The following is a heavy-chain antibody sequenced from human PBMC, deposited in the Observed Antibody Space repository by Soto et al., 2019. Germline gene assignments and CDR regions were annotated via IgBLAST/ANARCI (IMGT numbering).Heavy chain of an antibody. CDR1: GGSISSGDYY. CDR3: ARVSSSWYYFDY. D-gene: IGHD6-13*01. CDR2: IYYSGST. V-gene: IGHV4-30-4*01. J-gene: IGHJ4*02. Sequence: SETLSLTCTVSGGSISSGDYYWSWIRQPPGKGLEWIGYIYYSGSTYYNPSLKSRVTISVDTSKNQFSLKLSSVTAADTAVYYCARVSSSWYYFDYWGQGTLVTSPQ.